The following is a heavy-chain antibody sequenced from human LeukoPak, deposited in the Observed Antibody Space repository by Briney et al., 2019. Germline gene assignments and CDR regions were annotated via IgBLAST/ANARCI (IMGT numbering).Heavy chain of an antibody. D-gene: IGHD1-26*01. CDR1: GGLFSGYY. J-gene: IGHJ4*02. CDR3: ARDLMLYSGNYSLALDY. V-gene: IGHV4-34*01. Sequence: PSETLSLTCSVYGGLFSGYYWNWIRQPPGKGLEWIGEINDSGSTNYNPSLKSRVTMSVDTSKKQLSLKLSSVTAADTAVYYCARDLMLYSGNYSLALDYWGQGTLVTVSS. CDR2: INDSGST.